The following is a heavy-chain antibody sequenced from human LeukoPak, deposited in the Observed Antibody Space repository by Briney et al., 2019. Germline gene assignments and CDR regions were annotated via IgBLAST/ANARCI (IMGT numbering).Heavy chain of an antibody. Sequence: SETLSLTCTVSGGSISSYYWSWIRQPPGKGLEWIGYIYYNGSTNYNPSLKSRVTISVDTSKNQFSLKLSSVTAADTAVYYCARLTDQYYYDSSGFYFDYWGQGTLVTVSS. CDR1: GGSISSYY. CDR3: ARLTDQYYYDSSGFYFDY. D-gene: IGHD3-22*01. V-gene: IGHV4-59*01. J-gene: IGHJ4*02. CDR2: IYYNGST.